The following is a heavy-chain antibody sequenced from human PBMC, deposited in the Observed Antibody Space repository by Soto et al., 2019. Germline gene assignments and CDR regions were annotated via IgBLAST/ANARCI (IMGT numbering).Heavy chain of an antibody. Sequence: EVQLVESGGGLVQPGGSLRLSCVASGFIFRTYTMSWVRQAPGQGLEWLSGIYGGGDGISYADSVKGRFTISRDNSRSTLYLQMNSMRCDDTAIYYCAKDRHPDGLWPFDHWGRGTLIIVSS. CDR2: IYGGGDGI. CDR3: AKDRHPDGLWPFDH. CDR1: GFIFRTYT. D-gene: IGHD2-8*01. V-gene: IGHV3-23*04. J-gene: IGHJ4*02.